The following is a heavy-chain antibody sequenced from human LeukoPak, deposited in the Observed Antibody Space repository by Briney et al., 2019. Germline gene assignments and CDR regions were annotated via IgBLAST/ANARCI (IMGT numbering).Heavy chain of an antibody. Sequence: VASVKVSCKASGYTFTSYDINWVRQATGQGLEWMGWMNPNSGTTGYAQKFQGRVTMTTNTSISTAYMELSSLRSEDTAVYYCARGHDILTGYGPLSFDPWGQGTLVTVSS. CDR1: GYTFTSYD. V-gene: IGHV1-8*01. CDR3: ARGHDILTGYGPLSFDP. J-gene: IGHJ5*02. D-gene: IGHD3-9*01. CDR2: MNPNSGTT.